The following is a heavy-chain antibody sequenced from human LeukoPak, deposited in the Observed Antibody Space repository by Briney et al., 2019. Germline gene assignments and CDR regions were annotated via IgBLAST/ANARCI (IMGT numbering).Heavy chain of an antibody. CDR2: ISTSSDIV. Sequence: GGSLRLSCASSGFDFSTYTMNWVRQAPGKGLEWISYISTSSDIVYYADSVMSRFTISRDNAKNSLYLQMNSLRGEDAAVYYCARDFADYGDFDYWGKGTLVTVSS. CDR3: ARDFADYGDFDY. CDR1: GFDFSTYT. V-gene: IGHV3-48*01. D-gene: IGHD4-17*01. J-gene: IGHJ4*02.